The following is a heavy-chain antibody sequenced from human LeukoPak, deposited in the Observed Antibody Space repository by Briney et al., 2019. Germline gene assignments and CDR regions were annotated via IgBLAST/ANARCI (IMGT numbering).Heavy chain of an antibody. D-gene: IGHD2-2*01. CDR2: ISAYNGNT. V-gene: IGHV1-18*01. CDR1: GYTFTSYG. J-gene: IGHJ6*03. Sequence: ASVKVSCKASGYTFTSYGISWVRQAPGQGLEWMGWISAYNGNTNYVQKLQGRVTMTTDTSTSTAYMELRSLRSDDTAVYYCARDPGLSYYYYYMDVWGKGTTVTVSS. CDR3: ARDPGLSYYYYYMDV.